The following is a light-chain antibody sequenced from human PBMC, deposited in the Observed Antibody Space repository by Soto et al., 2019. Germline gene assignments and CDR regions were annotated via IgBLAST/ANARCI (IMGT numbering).Light chain of an antibody. J-gene: IGLJ2*01. CDR3: CSYAGSSTVV. CDR1: SSDVGSYNL. Sequence: QPVLTQPASVSGSPGQSITISCTGTSSDVGSYNLVSWYQQHPGKAPKLMIYEGSKRPSGVSNRFSGSKSGNTASLTISGIQAEDEADYYCCSYAGSSTVVFGGGTKLAVL. V-gene: IGLV2-23*01. CDR2: EGS.